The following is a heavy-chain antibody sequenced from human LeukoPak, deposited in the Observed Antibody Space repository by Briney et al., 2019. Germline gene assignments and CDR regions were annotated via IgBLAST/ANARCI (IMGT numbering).Heavy chain of an antibody. CDR3: ARQTRDGSGSRGYSFDF. J-gene: IGHJ4*02. V-gene: IGHV5-51*01. CDR1: GYIFTHNW. CDR2: IYPGDSDT. D-gene: IGHD3-10*01. Sequence: KPGGSLTLSCKGSGYIFTHNWIGWVRQMPGKGLEWMGIIYPGDSDTRYSPSFEGQVTISVDKSISTAYLQWSSLKASDTAMYYCARQTRDGSGSRGYSFDFWGQGTLVTVSS.